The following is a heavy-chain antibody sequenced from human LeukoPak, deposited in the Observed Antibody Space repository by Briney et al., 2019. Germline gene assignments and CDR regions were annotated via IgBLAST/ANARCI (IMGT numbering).Heavy chain of an antibody. V-gene: IGHV1-2*02. Sequence: ASVKVSCKASGYTFTGYYMHWVRQATGQGLEWMGWVNPNSGGTNYAQKFQGRVTMTRDRSISTAYMELSRLRSDDTAVYYCARDFGRRYYGSGQWCFAPWGQGTLFTVSS. CDR2: VNPNSGGT. CDR1: GYTFTGYY. D-gene: IGHD3-10*01. CDR3: ARDFGRRYYGSGQWCFAP. J-gene: IGHJ5*02.